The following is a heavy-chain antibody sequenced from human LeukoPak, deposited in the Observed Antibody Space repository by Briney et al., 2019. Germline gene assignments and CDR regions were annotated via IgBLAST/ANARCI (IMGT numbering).Heavy chain of an antibody. V-gene: IGHV4-59*08. Sequence: SETLSLTCTVSGGSISGYLWSWIRQPPGKGLEWIGYISYSGNTNYNPSLKSRVTISVDTSRNQFSLSLTSVTAADTAVYCARRNYGDYDHYFVSWGQGALVTVSS. CDR2: ISYSGNT. CDR3: ARRNYGDYDHYFVS. CDR1: GGSISGYL. J-gene: IGHJ4*02. D-gene: IGHD4-17*01.